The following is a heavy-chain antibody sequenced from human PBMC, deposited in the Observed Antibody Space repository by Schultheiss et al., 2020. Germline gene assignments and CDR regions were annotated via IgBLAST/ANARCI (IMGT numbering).Heavy chain of an antibody. Sequence: SETLSLTCAVSGGSISSGGYSWSWIRQPPGKGLEWIGYIYHSGSTYYNPSLKSRVTISVDRSKNQFALKLSSVTAADTAVYYCARDTGGPRFDSWGQGTLVTVSS. D-gene: IGHD2-8*02. CDR3: ARDTGGPRFDS. V-gene: IGHV4-30-2*01. CDR1: GGSISSGGYS. CDR2: IYHSGST. J-gene: IGHJ5*01.